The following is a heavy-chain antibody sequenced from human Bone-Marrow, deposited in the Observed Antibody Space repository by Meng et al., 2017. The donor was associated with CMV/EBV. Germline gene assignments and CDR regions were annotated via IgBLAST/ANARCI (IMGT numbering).Heavy chain of an antibody. D-gene: IGHD3-16*01. Sequence: ASVKVSCKASGYTFTGYYMHWVRQAPGQGLEWMGWINPNSGGTKYAQKFQGRVTMTRDTSISTAYMELGRLRSDDTAVYYCARVGLRGAYWFDPWGQGTLVTVSS. CDR1: GYTFTGYY. V-gene: IGHV1-2*02. CDR2: INPNSGGT. CDR3: ARVGLRGAYWFDP. J-gene: IGHJ5*02.